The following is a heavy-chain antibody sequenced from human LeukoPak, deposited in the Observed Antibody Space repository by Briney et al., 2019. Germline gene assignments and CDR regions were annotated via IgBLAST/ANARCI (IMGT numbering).Heavy chain of an antibody. CDR1: GFTFSSYA. J-gene: IGHJ3*02. D-gene: IGHD3-3*01. V-gene: IGHV3-30-3*01. CDR3: AGFLCSGYYCLISDAFDI. CDR2: ISYDGSNK. Sequence: QPGGSLRLSCAASGFTFSSYAMHWVRQAPGKGLEWVAVISYDGSNKYYADSVKGRFTISRDNSKNTLYLQMNSLRAEDTAVYYCAGFLCSGYYCLISDAFDIWGQGTMVTVSS.